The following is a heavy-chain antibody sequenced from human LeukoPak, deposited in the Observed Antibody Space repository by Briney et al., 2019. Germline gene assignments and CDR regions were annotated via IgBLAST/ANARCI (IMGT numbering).Heavy chain of an antibody. CDR2: INNDGSST. Sequence: GGSLRLSCAASGFTFSNYWMHWVRQAPGKGLVWVSLINNDGSSTNYADSVEGRFTISRDNAKNTLYLQMNSLRAEDTAVYYCARAGRYYYDSSGYYYDAFDIWGQGTMVTVSS. CDR3: ARAGRYYYDSSGYYYDAFDI. CDR1: GFTFSNYW. V-gene: IGHV3-74*01. D-gene: IGHD3-22*01. J-gene: IGHJ3*02.